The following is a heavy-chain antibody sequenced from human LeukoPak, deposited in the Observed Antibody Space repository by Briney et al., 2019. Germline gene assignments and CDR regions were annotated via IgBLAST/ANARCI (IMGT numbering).Heavy chain of an antibody. CDR3: AREIWFGELLFLFDY. J-gene: IGHJ4*02. CDR2: INPNSGGT. Sequence: ASVKVSCKVSGYTLTELSMHWVRQAPGQGLEWMGWINPNSGGTNYAQKFQGRVTMTRDTSISTAYMELSRLRSDDTAVYYCAREIWFGELLFLFDYWGQGTLVTVSS. V-gene: IGHV1-2*02. CDR1: GYTLTELS. D-gene: IGHD3-10*01.